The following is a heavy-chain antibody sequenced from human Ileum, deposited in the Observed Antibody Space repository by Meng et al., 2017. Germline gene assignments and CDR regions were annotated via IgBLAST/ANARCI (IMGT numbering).Heavy chain of an antibody. V-gene: IGHV3-15*01. D-gene: IGHD3-3*01. CDR2: INSKTDGGTI. J-gene: IGHJ4*02. CDR3: ATGPEFWSTYDY. Sequence: EVQLVESGGGLVKPGGSLRLSCTASGITFDNAWMSWVRQAPGKGLEWVGRINSKTDGGTIEYAAPVKGRFTISRDDSKDTVYLQMNSLKSEDAAVYYCATGPEFWSTYDYWGQGTLVTVSS. CDR1: GITFDNAW.